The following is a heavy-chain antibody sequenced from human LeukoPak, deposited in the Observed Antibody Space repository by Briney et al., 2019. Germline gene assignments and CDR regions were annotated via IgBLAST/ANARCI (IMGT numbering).Heavy chain of an antibody. Sequence: GRSLRLSCAASGFTFTNFAMHWVRQAPGKGLDWVALISYDGNSIYYADSVKGRFSISRDNSRNTLYLQMNSLRAEDTVVYYCARDSGWFGEYDFWGQGTLVTVSS. CDR2: ISYDGNSI. V-gene: IGHV3-30-3*01. J-gene: IGHJ4*02. D-gene: IGHD3-10*01. CDR3: ARDSGWFGEYDF. CDR1: GFTFTNFA.